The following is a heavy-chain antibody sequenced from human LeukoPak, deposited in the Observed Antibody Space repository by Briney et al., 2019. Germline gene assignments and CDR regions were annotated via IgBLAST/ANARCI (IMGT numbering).Heavy chain of an antibody. CDR1: GGSISCYY. CDR2: IYYSGST. J-gene: IGHJ4*02. D-gene: IGHD5-24*01. Sequence: SETLSLICTVCGGSISCYYWSGIRQPPGGGVEGIGYIYYSGSTHYNPSLKSRVPISVDTSKNQFSLKLSSVTAADTAVYYCARHRDGYNFRGFDYWGQGTLVTVSS. V-gene: IGHV4-59*08. CDR3: ARHRDGYNFRGFDY.